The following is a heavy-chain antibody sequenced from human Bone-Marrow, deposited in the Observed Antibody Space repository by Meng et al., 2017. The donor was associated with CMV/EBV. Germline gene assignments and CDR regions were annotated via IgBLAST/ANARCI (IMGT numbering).Heavy chain of an antibody. V-gene: IGHV1-69*06. D-gene: IGHD3-10*01. Sequence: SGGTFSSYAISWVRQAPGQGLEWMGGIIPIFGTANYAQKFQGRVTITADKSTSTAYMELSSLRSEDTAVYYCARVSVWFGKVLVNFEYWGQGTLVTVSS. CDR1: GGTFSSYA. CDR3: ARVSVWFGKVLVNFEY. J-gene: IGHJ4*02. CDR2: IIPIFGTA.